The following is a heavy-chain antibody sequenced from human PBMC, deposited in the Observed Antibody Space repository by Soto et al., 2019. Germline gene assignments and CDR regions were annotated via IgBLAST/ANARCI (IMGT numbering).Heavy chain of an antibody. CDR2: IYNSGST. Sequence: SETLSLTCTVSGGSISSYYWSWIRQPPGKGLEWIGYIYNSGSTCYNPSLKSRVTISVDMSKNQFSLKLSSVTAADTAVYYCARLYSSSSGKNFDYWGQGTLVTVSS. D-gene: IGHD6-6*01. J-gene: IGHJ4*02. CDR3: ARLYSSSSGKNFDY. V-gene: IGHV4-59*01. CDR1: GGSISSYY.